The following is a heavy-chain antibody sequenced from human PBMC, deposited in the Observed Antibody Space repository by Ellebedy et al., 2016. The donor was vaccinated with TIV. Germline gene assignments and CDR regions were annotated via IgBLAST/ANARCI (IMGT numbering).Heavy chain of an antibody. D-gene: IGHD2-15*01. Sequence: AASVKVSCKTSGYTFSRHGLNWVRQAPGQGLEWMGWISTYSGNTKYAQKFQVRVTMTTDTSTGTAYMELRSLTSDDTAVYYCAREADSDALDNWGQGTMVIVSS. J-gene: IGHJ3*02. CDR2: ISTYSGNT. CDR1: GYTFSRHG. V-gene: IGHV1-18*01. CDR3: AREADSDALDN.